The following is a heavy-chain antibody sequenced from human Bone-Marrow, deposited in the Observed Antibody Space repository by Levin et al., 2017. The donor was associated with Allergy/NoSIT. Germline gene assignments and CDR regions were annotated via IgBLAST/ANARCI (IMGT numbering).Heavy chain of an antibody. V-gene: IGHV4-31*03. D-gene: IGHD3-9*01. CDR3: ARVGAHYDILTGYLFDY. CDR2: IYYSGST. J-gene: IGHJ4*02. Sequence: SQTLSLTCTVSGGSISSGGYYWSWIRQHPGNGLEWIGYIYYSGSTYYNPSLKSRVTISVDTSKNQFSLKLSSVTAADTAVYYCARVGAHYDILTGYLFDYWGQGTLVTVSS. CDR1: GGSISSGGYY.